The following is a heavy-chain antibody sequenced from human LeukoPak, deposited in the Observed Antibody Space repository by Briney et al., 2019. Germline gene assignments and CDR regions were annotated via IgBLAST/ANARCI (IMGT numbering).Heavy chain of an antibody. CDR2: IDPTDSYT. CDR1: GYRSISYW. CDR3: ARLPSGYSGYPYSDY. J-gene: IGHJ4*02. Sequence: GESLRISCKGSGYRSISYWITWVRQMPGKGLEWMGRIDPTDSYTTYSPSFQGHVTISADKSISTAYLQWNSLKASDTAMYYCARLPSGYSGYPYSDYWGQGTLVTVSS. V-gene: IGHV5-10-1*01. D-gene: IGHD5-12*01.